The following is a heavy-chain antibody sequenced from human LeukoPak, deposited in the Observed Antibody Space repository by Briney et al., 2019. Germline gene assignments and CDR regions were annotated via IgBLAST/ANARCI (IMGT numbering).Heavy chain of an antibody. J-gene: IGHJ4*02. CDR1: GFTFSSYG. V-gene: IGHV3-30*18. CDR2: ISYDGSNK. Sequence: GGSLRLSCAASGFTFSSYGMHWVRQAPGKGLEWVAVISYDGSNKYYADSVKGRFTISRDNSRNTLYLQMDSLRAEDTAVYYCAKERYDFWSGPIPTPFDYWGQGTLVTVSS. D-gene: IGHD3-3*01. CDR3: AKERYDFWSGPIPTPFDY.